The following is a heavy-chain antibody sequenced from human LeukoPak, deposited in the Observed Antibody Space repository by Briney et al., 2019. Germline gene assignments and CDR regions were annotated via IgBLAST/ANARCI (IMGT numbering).Heavy chain of an antibody. D-gene: IGHD3-22*01. CDR3: ARFSDSSGYYLAPFDY. J-gene: IGHJ4*02. V-gene: IGHV5-51*01. Sequence: GESLKISCKGSGYSFTSHWIGWVRQMPGKGLEWMGIIYPGDSDTRYSPSFQGQVTVSADKSISTAYLQWSSLKASDTAMYYCARFSDSSGYYLAPFDYWGQGTLVTVSS. CDR1: GYSFTSHW. CDR2: IYPGDSDT.